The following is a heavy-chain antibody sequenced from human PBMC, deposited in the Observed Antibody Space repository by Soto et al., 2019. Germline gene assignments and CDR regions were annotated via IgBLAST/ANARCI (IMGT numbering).Heavy chain of an antibody. J-gene: IGHJ3*02. V-gene: IGHV3-9*01. D-gene: IGHD3-16*01. CDR2: ISWNSGSI. Sequence: PGGSLRLSCAASGFTFDDYAMHWVRQAPGKGLEWVSGISWNSGSIGYADSVKGRFTISRDNAKNSLYLQMNSLRAEDTALYYCAKDILDTFGGPNDAFDICAQGTMVTVSS. CDR1: GFTFDDYA. CDR3: AKDILDTFGGPNDAFDI.